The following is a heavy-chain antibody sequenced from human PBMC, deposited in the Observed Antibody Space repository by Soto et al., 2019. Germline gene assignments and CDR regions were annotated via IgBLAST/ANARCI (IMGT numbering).Heavy chain of an antibody. Sequence: GGSLRLSCVVSGITFSTYRMHWVRQAPGRGLVWVSHIKSDGTVTHYTDSVRGRFIISRDNAKNTLFLQMNSLRAEDTAVYYCARENYDFWSGYYLDYWGQGTLVTVSS. V-gene: IGHV3-74*01. CDR3: ARENYDFWSGYYLDY. CDR2: IKSDGTVT. J-gene: IGHJ4*02. CDR1: GITFSTYR. D-gene: IGHD3-3*01.